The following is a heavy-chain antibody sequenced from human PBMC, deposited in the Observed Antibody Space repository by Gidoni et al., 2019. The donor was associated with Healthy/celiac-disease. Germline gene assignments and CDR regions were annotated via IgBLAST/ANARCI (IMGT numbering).Heavy chain of an antibody. CDR2: ISSSSSTI. CDR3: AVTVEMATITGFDY. D-gene: IGHD5-12*01. Sequence: EVQLVASGGGLVQPGGSLRVSCAASGFTFSSYSMNWVRQAPGKGLEWVSYISSSSSTIYYADSVKGRFTISRDNAKNSLYLQMNSLRDEDTAVYYCAVTVEMATITGFDYWGQGTLVTVSS. V-gene: IGHV3-48*02. CDR1: GFTFSSYS. J-gene: IGHJ4*02.